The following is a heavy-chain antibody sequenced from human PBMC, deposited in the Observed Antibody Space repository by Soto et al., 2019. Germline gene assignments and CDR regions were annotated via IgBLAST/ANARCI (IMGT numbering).Heavy chain of an antibody. D-gene: IGHD2-2*01. Sequence: GGSLRLSCAASGFTFSSYGMHWVRQAPGKGLEWVAVIWYDGSNKYYADSVKGRFTISRDNSKNTLYLQMNSLRAEDTAVYYCARAKDIVVVPAAIYYWGQGTLVTVSS. V-gene: IGHV3-33*01. CDR2: IWYDGSNK. CDR3: ARAKDIVVVPAAIYY. CDR1: GFTFSSYG. J-gene: IGHJ4*02.